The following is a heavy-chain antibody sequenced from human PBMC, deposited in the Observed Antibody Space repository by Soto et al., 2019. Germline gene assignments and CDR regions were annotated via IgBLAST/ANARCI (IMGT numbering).Heavy chain of an antibody. V-gene: IGHV4-31*03. CDR3: ASGTAAAGTSDY. J-gene: IGHJ4*02. CDR1: GGSISSGGYY. Sequence: QVQLQESGPGLVKPSQTLSLTCTVSGGSISSGGYYWSWIRQHPGKGLEWIGYIYYSGSTYYNPSLKSRVTISVETSKNQSSLKLSSVTAADTAVYYCASGTAAAGTSDYWCQGTLVTVSS. D-gene: IGHD6-13*01. CDR2: IYYSGST.